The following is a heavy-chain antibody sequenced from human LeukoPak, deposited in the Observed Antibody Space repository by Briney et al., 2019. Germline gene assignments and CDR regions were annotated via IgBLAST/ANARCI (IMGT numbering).Heavy chain of an antibody. CDR1: GFTFSSYA. CDR3: ARAYYSNYDFWSGYYYYYYYGMDV. D-gene: IGHD3-3*01. Sequence: GGSLRLSCAASGFTFSSYAMHWDRQAPGKGLEWVAVISYDGSNKYYADSVKGRFTISRDNSKNTLYLQMNSLRAEDTAVYYCARAYYSNYDFWSGYYYYYYYGMDVWGQGTTVTVS. J-gene: IGHJ6*02. CDR2: ISYDGSNK. V-gene: IGHV3-30*04.